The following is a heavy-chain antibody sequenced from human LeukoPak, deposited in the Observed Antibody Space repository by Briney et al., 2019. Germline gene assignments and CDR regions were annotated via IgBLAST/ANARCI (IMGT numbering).Heavy chain of an antibody. Sequence: GGALRLSWAAPGFTFSSYGMHWVRQAPGQGLGWGAVISYDGSNKYYADSVKGRFTISRDNSKNTLYLQMNSLRAEDTAVYYCAKGVAAHTEGYFDYWGQGTLVTVSS. CDR1: GFTFSSYG. CDR3: AKGVAAHTEGYFDY. CDR2: ISYDGSNK. V-gene: IGHV3-30*18. J-gene: IGHJ4*02. D-gene: IGHD6-19*01.